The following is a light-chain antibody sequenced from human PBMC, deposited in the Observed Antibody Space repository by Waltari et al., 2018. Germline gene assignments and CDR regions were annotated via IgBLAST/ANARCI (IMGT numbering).Light chain of an antibody. V-gene: IGLV2-14*03. J-gene: IGLJ2*01. CDR2: DVS. CDR3: SSYISSSTLEL. Sequence: QSALTLPASVSGTPGQSIPLSCTGTRSDVGAYIHVSWYQQHPGKAPKLIIFDVSDRPSGVSSRFSGSKSGNTASLTISGLQAEDEADYYCSSYISSSTLELFGRGTSLTVL. CDR1: RSDVGAYIH.